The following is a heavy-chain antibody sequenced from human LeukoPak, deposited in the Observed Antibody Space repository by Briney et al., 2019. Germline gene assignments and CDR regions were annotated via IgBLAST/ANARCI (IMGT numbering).Heavy chain of an antibody. CDR2: IWYDGSNK. J-gene: IGHJ4*02. V-gene: IGHV3-33*01. D-gene: IGHD5-18*01. CDR1: GFTFSSYG. CDR3: ARDSRGYSYSYFDY. Sequence: GGSLRLSCAASGFTFSSYGMHWVRQAPGKGLEWVAVIWYDGSNKYYADSVKGRFTISRDNSKNTLYLQMSSLRAEDTAVYYCARDSRGYSYSYFDYWGQGTLVTVSS.